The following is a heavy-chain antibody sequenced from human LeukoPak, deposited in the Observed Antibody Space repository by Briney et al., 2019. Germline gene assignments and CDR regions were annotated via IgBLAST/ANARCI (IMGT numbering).Heavy chain of an antibody. CDR2: IYYSGST. J-gene: IGHJ4*02. CDR3: ARVSSPYFDY. CDR1: GGSISSGGYY. V-gene: IGHV4-31*03. Sequence: SETLSLTCTVSGGSISSGGYYWSWIRQHPGKGLEWIGYIYYSGSTYYNPSLKSRVTISVDTSKNQFSLKLSSVIAADTAVYYCARVSSPYFDYWGQGTLVTVSS.